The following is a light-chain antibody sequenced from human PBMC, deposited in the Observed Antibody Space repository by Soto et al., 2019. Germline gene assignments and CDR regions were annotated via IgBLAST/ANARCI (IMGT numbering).Light chain of an antibody. Sequence: EIVMTQSPATLSVSPGERATLSCRASQSVSSNLAWYQQKPGKAPRLLIYGASTRATGIPARFSGSGSGTEFTLTISILQSEDFAVYYCQEYNNWPGTFGQGTELEIK. CDR2: GAS. V-gene: IGKV3-15*01. J-gene: IGKJ2*01. CDR1: QSVSSN. CDR3: QEYNNWPGT.